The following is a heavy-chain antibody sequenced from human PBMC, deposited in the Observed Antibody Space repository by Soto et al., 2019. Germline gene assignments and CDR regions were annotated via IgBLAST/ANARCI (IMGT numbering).Heavy chain of an antibody. J-gene: IGHJ6*02. CDR3: AREKCGHYYGLDV. CDR2: ITTGSTYI. D-gene: IGHD2-21*01. CDR1: GFTFNTYS. V-gene: IGHV3-21*01. Sequence: KTGGSLRLSCAASGFTFNTYSMNWVRQAPGKGLEWIASITTGSTYIYYAEYVRGRYTGSRDNANNSFYLRMSSMRAEDTVTYYCAREKCGHYYGLDVWGQGTTVSV.